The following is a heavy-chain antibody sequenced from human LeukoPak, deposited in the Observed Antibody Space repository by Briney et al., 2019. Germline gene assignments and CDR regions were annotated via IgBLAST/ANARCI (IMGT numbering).Heavy chain of an antibody. J-gene: IGHJ5*02. V-gene: IGHV1-24*01. CDR1: GYTLTELS. D-gene: IGHD3-3*01. CDR2: FDPEDGET. CDR3: FVSGVYWFDP. Sequence: ASVKVSCKVSGYTLTELSMHWEGQAPGKGLEWMGGFDPEDGETIYAQKFQGRVTMTEDTSTDTAYMEPSSLRSEDTAVYYCFVSGVYWFDPWGQGTLVTVSS.